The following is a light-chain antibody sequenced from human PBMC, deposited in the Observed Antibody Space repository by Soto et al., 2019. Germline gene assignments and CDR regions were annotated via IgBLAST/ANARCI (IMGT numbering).Light chain of an antibody. CDR1: QSISNW. J-gene: IGKJ1*01. Sequence: DIQMTQSPSTLSASVGDRVTITCRASQSISNWLAWYQQKPGKAPKLLIYDVSRLESGVPSRFSGSGSGTEFTLNISSPQPDDFATYYCQPYNSYPWTFGQGTKLEIK. V-gene: IGKV1-5*01. CDR3: QPYNSYPWT. CDR2: DVS.